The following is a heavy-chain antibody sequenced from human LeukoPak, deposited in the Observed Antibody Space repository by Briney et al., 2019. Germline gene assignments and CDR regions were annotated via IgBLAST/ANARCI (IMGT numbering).Heavy chain of an antibody. CDR3: AKDRHTPGRYCSTTTCFPFDS. D-gene: IGHD2-2*01. Sequence: PGGSLRLSCVVSGFTFSNYWMTWVRQAPGKGLEWVANIQQDGSEKYYVDSVKGRFTIFRDNAKNSVYLQMNSLRAEDTAVYYCAKDRHTPGRYCSTTTCFPFDSWGQGTLVTVSS. V-gene: IGHV3-7*03. CDR1: GFTFSNYW. CDR2: IQQDGSEK. J-gene: IGHJ5*01.